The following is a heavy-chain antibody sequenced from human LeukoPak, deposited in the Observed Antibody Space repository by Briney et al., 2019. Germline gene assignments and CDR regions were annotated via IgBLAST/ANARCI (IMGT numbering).Heavy chain of an antibody. CDR3: ARDNQSTMVRGVIPFNWFDP. CDR1: GGTFSSYA. J-gene: IGHJ5*02. V-gene: IGHV1-69*01. Sequence: GSSVKVSCKASGGTFSSYAISWVRQAPGQGLEWMGGIIPIFGTANYAQKFQGRVTITADESTSTAYMELSSLRSEDTAVYYCARDNQSTMVRGVIPFNWFDPWGQGTLVTASS. D-gene: IGHD3-10*01. CDR2: IIPIFGTA.